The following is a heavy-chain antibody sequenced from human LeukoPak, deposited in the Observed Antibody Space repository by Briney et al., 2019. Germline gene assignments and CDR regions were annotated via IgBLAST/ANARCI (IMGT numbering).Heavy chain of an antibody. CDR1: GYTFTGYY. Sequence: ASVTVSCKASGYTFTGYYMHWVRQAPGQGLEWMGWINPNSGGTNYAQKFQGRVTMTRDTSISTAYMELSRLRSDDTAVYYCARPADSSGWYSPSDYWGQGTLVTVSS. CDR2: INPNSGGT. J-gene: IGHJ4*02. CDR3: ARPADSSGWYSPSDY. D-gene: IGHD6-19*01. V-gene: IGHV1-2*02.